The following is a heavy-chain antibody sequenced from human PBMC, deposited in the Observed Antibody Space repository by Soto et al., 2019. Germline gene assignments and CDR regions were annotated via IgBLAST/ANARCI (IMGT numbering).Heavy chain of an antibody. CDR1: GFTFSGSA. J-gene: IGHJ6*02. CDR2: IRSKANSYAT. CDR3: TRGLHSSSWYDYYYGVDV. V-gene: IGHV3-73*01. D-gene: IGHD6-13*01. Sequence: GSLRLSCAASGFTFSGSAMHWVRQASGKGLEWVGRIRSKANSYATAYAASVKGRFTISRDDSKNTAYLQMNSLKTEDTAVYYCTRGLHSSSWYDYYYGVDVWGQGTTVTVSS.